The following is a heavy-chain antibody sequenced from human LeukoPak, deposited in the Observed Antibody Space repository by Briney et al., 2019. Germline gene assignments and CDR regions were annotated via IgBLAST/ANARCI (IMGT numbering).Heavy chain of an antibody. CDR2: IYYSGRT. D-gene: IGHD5-18*01. CDR3: ARGGDTAMDRGLFDP. J-gene: IGHJ5*02. CDR1: GVSISSYY. V-gene: IGHV4-59*01. Sequence: SETLSLTCSVSGVSISSYYWSWIRQPPGKGLEWIGYIYYSGRTSYNPSLKSRVTISIDASKNQFSLKLSSVTAADTAVYYCARGGDTAMDRGLFDPWGQGTLVTVSS.